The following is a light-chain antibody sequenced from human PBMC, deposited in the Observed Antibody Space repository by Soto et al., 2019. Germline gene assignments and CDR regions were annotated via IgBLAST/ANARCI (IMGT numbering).Light chain of an antibody. CDR2: EVT. Sequence: QSALAQPASVSGSPGQSITISCTGTSSDVGHYNFVSWYQQLPGKAPKLLIYEVTHRPSGVSIRFSGSKSGSTASLTIFGLQAEDEADYYCSSYASNNTFYVFGTGTKVTVL. V-gene: IGLV2-14*01. J-gene: IGLJ1*01. CDR1: SSDVGHYNF. CDR3: SSYASNNTFYV.